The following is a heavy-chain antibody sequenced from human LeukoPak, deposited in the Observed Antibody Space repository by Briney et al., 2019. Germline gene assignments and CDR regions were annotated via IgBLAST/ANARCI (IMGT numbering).Heavy chain of an antibody. D-gene: IGHD2-2*01. Sequence: SETLSLTCTVSGGSISGYYWSWIRQPPGKGLEWIGYIYYSGSTNYNPSLKSRVTISVDTSKNQFSLKLSSVTAADTAVYYCARGGTYCSSTSCPVVLYYYYGMDVWGQGTTVTVSS. CDR2: IYYSGST. CDR1: GGSISGYY. J-gene: IGHJ6*02. CDR3: ARGGTYCSSTSCPVVLYYYYGMDV. V-gene: IGHV4-59*01.